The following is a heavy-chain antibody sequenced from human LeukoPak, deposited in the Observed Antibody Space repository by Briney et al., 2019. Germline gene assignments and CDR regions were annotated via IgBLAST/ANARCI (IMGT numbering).Heavy chain of an antibody. Sequence: PGGALRLSCAASGFIFSSYSMNWVRQAPGKGLEWVSSVSSSSSYIYYSDSVNGTCTITRDNANNTLYLQMNSLRAEDTAVYYYARGSGCGELSVWFDLWGQGTLVTVSS. CDR1: GFIFSSYS. CDR3: ARGSGCGELSVWFDL. D-gene: IGHD3-10*01. CDR2: VSSSSSYI. V-gene: IGHV3-21*01. J-gene: IGHJ5*02.